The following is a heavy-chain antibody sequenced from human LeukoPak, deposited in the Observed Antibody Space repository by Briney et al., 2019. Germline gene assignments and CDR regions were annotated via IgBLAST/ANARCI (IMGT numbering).Heavy chain of an antibody. J-gene: IGHJ5*02. Sequence: SETLSLTCTVSGGSISSYYWSWIRQPPGRGLEWIGYIYYTGNTNYNPSLKSRVTIPVDTSKNQFSLKLTSVTAADTAVYFCARGYSATYGRFDPWGQGTLVTVSS. D-gene: IGHD1-26*01. CDR1: GGSISSYY. CDR2: IYYTGNT. V-gene: IGHV4-59*01. CDR3: ARGYSATYGRFDP.